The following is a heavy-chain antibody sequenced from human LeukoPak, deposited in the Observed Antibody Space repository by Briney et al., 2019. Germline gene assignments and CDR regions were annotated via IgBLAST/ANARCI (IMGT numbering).Heavy chain of an antibody. V-gene: IGHV4-39*07. CDR3: ARETSQKGAHYMDV. CDR1: GVSISSDDYF. CDR2: INHSGST. Sequence: SETLSLTCTVSGVSISSDDYFWGWIRQPPGKGLEWIGGINHSGSTNYNPSLKSRVTISVDTSKNQFSLKLSSVTAADTAVYYCARETSQKGAHYMDVWGKGTTITISS. J-gene: IGHJ6*03. D-gene: IGHD3-16*01.